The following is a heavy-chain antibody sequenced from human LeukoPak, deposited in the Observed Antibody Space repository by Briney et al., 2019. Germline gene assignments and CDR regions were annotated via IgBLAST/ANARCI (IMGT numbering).Heavy chain of an antibody. CDR2: ISSNGGST. J-gene: IGHJ6*03. CDR1: GFTFSSYA. CDR3: ARGDSSGYHYYYYYMDV. D-gene: IGHD3-22*01. V-gene: IGHV3-64*01. Sequence: GGSLRLSCAASGFTFSSYAMHWVRQAPGKGLEYVSAISSNGGSTYYANSVKGRFTISRDNSKNTLYLQMGSLRAEDMAVYYCARGDSSGYHYYYYYMDVWRKGTTVTVS.